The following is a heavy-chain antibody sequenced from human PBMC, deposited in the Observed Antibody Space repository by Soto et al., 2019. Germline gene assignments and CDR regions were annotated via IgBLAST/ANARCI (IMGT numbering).Heavy chain of an antibody. J-gene: IGHJ4*02. Sequence: SVKVSCKASGGTFGSYAISWGRQAPGQGLEWMGGIIPIFGTANYAQKFQGRVTITADESTSTAYMELSSLRSEDTAVYYCAREAEYDILTGTFDYWGQGTLVTVSS. CDR3: AREAEYDILTGTFDY. V-gene: IGHV1-69*13. D-gene: IGHD3-9*01. CDR1: GGTFGSYA. CDR2: IIPIFGTA.